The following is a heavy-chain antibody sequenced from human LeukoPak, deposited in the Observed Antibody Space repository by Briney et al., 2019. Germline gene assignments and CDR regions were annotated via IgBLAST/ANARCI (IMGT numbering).Heavy chain of an antibody. CDR3: AKVGHSSSYFDY. Sequence: PGGSLRLSCAASGFTFDDYAMHWVRQAPGKGLEWVSGISWNSGSIGYADSVKGRFTISRDNAKNSLYLQMNSLRAEDTALYYCAKVGHSSSYFDYWSQGTLVTVSS. CDR2: ISWNSGSI. V-gene: IGHV3-9*01. CDR1: GFTFDDYA. D-gene: IGHD6-6*01. J-gene: IGHJ4*02.